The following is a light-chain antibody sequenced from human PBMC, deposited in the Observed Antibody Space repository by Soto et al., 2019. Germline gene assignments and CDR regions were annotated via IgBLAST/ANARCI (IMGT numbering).Light chain of an antibody. CDR2: SNN. J-gene: IGLJ2*01. CDR1: RSNIGSYT. Sequence: QSVLTQPPSASGTPGQRVTISCSGLRSNIGSYTVNWYQQLPETVPKLLIYSNNLRPSGVPDRFSGSKSGTSASLAISGLQSEDEADYYCAAWDDSLNGVVFGGGTKLTVL. CDR3: AAWDDSLNGVV. V-gene: IGLV1-44*01.